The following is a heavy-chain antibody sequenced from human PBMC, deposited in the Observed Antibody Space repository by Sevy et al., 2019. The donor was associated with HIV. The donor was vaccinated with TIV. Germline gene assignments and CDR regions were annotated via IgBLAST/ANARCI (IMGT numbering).Heavy chain of an antibody. J-gene: IGHJ6*02. D-gene: IGHD5-12*01. CDR3: ARRVLRGYSGYDEYYYYYGMDV. CDR1: GGTFSSYA. Sequence: ASVKVSCKASGGTFSSYAISWVRQAPGQGLEWMGGIIPIFGTANYAQKFQGRVTSTADESTSTAYMELSSLRSEDTAVYYCARRVLRGYSGYDEYYYYYGMDVWGQGTTVTVSS. V-gene: IGHV1-69*13. CDR2: IIPIFGTA.